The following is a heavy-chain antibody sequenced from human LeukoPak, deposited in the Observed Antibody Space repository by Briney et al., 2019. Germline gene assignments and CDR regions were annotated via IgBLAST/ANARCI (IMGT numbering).Heavy chain of an antibody. V-gene: IGHV1-18*04. CDR1: GYTFTSYG. Sequence: ASVKVSCKASGYTFTSYGITWVRQAPGQGLEWMGWISAYNGNTNYAQNLQGRVTMTTDTSTSTAYMELRSLRSDDTAVYYCARDSPVRYFDWSLPEGDHYYGMDVWGQGTTVTVSS. J-gene: IGHJ6*02. D-gene: IGHD3-9*01. CDR2: ISAYNGNT. CDR3: ARDSPVRYFDWSLPEGDHYYGMDV.